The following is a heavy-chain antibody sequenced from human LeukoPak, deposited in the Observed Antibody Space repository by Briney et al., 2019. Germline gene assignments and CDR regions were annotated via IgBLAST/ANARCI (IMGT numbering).Heavy chain of an antibody. D-gene: IGHD2-15*01. CDR1: GFTFSSYA. CDR3: AVVVAAPMEYYYYMDV. V-gene: IGHV3-23*01. Sequence: GGSLRLSCAASGFTFSSYAMSWVRQAPGKGLEWVSAISGSGSSTFYADSVKGQFTISRDNSKNPLYLQINSLRAEDTAVYYCAVVVAAPMEYYYYMDVWGKGTTVTVSS. CDR2: ISGSGSST. J-gene: IGHJ6*03.